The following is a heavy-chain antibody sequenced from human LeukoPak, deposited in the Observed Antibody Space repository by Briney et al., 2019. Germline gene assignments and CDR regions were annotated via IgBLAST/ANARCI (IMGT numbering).Heavy chain of an antibody. V-gene: IGHV4-38-2*02. CDR3: ARDGLGGYDSSGYPTAD. J-gene: IGHJ4*02. Sequence: PSETLSLTCTVSGYSISSGYYWGWIRQPPGKGLEWIVSVYHSGSTHYNPSLKSRVSISVDTSKNQFSLRLSSLTAADTAVYYCARDGLGGYDSSGYPTADWGQGTLVTVSS. CDR2: VYHSGST. D-gene: IGHD3-22*01. CDR1: GYSISSGYY.